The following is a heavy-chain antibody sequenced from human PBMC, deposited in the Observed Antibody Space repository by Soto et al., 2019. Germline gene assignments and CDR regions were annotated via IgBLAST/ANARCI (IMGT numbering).Heavy chain of an antibody. V-gene: IGHV3-21*01. CDR3: ARKSPPPDY. J-gene: IGHJ4*02. Sequence: GGSLRLSCAASGFTFSSYSMNWVRQAPGKGLEWVSSISSSSSYIYYADSVSGRFTISRDNPKNSLYLKRNSLRAEDTVVYYCARKSPPPDYGGQGPLVTVSS. CDR2: ISSSSSYI. CDR1: GFTFSSYS.